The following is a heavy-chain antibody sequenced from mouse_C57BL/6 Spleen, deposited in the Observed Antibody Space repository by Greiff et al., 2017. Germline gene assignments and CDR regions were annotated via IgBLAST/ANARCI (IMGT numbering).Heavy chain of an antibody. J-gene: IGHJ3*01. Sequence: QVQLQQPGAELVKPGASVKLSCKASGYTFTSYWMHWVKQRPGQGLEWIGMIHPNSGSTNYNEKFKSKATLTVDKSSSTAYMQLSSLTSEDSAVYYWAREELTGPWCAYWGQGTLVTVSA. CDR3: AREELTGPWCAY. D-gene: IGHD4-1*01. CDR1: GYTFTSYW. CDR2: IHPNSGST. V-gene: IGHV1-64*01.